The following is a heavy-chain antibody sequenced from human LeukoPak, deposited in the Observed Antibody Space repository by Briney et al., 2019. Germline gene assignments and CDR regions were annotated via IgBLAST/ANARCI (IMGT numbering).Heavy chain of an antibody. V-gene: IGHV3-33*01. J-gene: IGHJ4*02. D-gene: IGHD4-23*01. CDR3: ARFTDYGGLFDY. CDR1: GFTFSSYG. Sequence: TGGSLRLSCAAFGFTFSSYGMHWVRQAPGKGLEWVAVIWYDGSNKYYADSVKGRFTISRDNSKNTLYLQMNSLRAEDTAVYYCARFTDYGGLFDYWGQGTLVTVSS. CDR2: IWYDGSNK.